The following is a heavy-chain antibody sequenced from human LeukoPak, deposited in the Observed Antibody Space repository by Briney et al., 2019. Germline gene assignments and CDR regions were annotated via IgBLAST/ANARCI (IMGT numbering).Heavy chain of an antibody. V-gene: IGHV3-73*01. J-gene: IGHJ4*02. Sequence: PGGSLRLSCATSGFTFSGSAMHWVRQASGKGLEWVGRIRSKANNYATLYGVSVKGRFTISRDDSRNTTYLQMNSLTTEDTAVYYCTRGLTFGGVIVIPTWGQGTLVTVSS. CDR1: GFTFSGSA. CDR2: IRSKANNYAT. CDR3: TRGLTFGGVIVIPT. D-gene: IGHD3-16*02.